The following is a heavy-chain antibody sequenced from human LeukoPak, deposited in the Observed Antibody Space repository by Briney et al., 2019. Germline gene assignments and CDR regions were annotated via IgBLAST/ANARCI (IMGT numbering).Heavy chain of an antibody. V-gene: IGHV3-30-3*01. CDR1: GFTFSNYA. CDR3: ARDLSCSGGSCYSDYYYGMDV. D-gene: IGHD2-15*01. Sequence: GGSLRLSCAAFGFTFSNYAMHWVRQAPGKGLEWVAVISYDGSNKYYADSVKGRFTISRDNSKNTLYLQMNSLRAEDTAVYYCARDLSCSGGSCYSDYYYGMDVWGQGTTVTVSS. CDR2: ISYDGSNK. J-gene: IGHJ6*02.